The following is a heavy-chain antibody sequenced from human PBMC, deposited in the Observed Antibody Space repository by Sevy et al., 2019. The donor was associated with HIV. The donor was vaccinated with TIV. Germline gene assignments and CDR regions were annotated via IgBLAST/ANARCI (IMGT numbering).Heavy chain of an antibody. Sequence: GESLKISCAASGFTFSNFDMHWVRQAPGKGLDWVAVISHDERYKNYAESVKVRFTISRDNFKNTLSLQMDSLRPEDTAVYFCARLVSCGGDCYYLDSWGHGALVTVSS. CDR2: ISHDERYK. D-gene: IGHD2-21*02. V-gene: IGHV3-30*03. CDR1: GFTFSNFD. CDR3: ARLVSCGGDCYYLDS. J-gene: IGHJ4*01.